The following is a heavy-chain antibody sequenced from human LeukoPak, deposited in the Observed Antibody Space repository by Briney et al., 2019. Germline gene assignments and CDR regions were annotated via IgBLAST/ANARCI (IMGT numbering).Heavy chain of an antibody. Sequence: PGGSLRLSCAASGFTFSSYEMNGVRQAPGKGLEWVSYISSSGSTIYYADSVKGRFTISRDNAKNSLYLQMNSLRAEDTAVYFCARSIAAADGGVYYYMDVWGKGTTVTISS. CDR2: ISSSGSTI. V-gene: IGHV3-48*03. J-gene: IGHJ6*03. D-gene: IGHD6-25*01. CDR3: ARSIAAADGGVYYYMDV. CDR1: GFTFSSYE.